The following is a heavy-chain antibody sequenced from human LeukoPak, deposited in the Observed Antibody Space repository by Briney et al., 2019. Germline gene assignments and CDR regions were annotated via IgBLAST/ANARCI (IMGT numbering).Heavy chain of an antibody. J-gene: IGHJ4*02. CDR2: ISGSGGRT. CDR1: GFTFSSYA. D-gene: IGHD3-22*01. Sequence: GGSLRLSCAASGFTFSSYAMTWVRQAPGKGLVWISAISGSGGRTYYVDSVKGRFTISRDNSKNTLYLQMNSLRAEDTAVYYCAEPEGGYYDIRPDWGQGTLVTVSS. V-gene: IGHV3-23*01. CDR3: AEPEGGYYDIRPD.